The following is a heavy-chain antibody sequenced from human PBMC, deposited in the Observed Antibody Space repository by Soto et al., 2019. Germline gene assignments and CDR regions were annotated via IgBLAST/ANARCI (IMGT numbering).Heavy chain of an antibody. CDR1: GYSFAIHW. V-gene: IGHV5-51*01. CDR2: IYPGDSDT. CDR3: ARYSGSYWHYLDF. D-gene: IGHD1-26*01. Sequence: GESLKISCKGSGYSFAIHWVACVRQMPEKGLEWIGTIYPGDSDTKYSSAFRGHVTISADTSVSTAYLQWRSLEATDSAIYYCARYSGSYWHYLDFWGQGTLVTVSS. J-gene: IGHJ4*02.